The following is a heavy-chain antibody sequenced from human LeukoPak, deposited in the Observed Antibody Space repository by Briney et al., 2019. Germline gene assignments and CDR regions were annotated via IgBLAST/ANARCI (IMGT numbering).Heavy chain of an antibody. Sequence: PSETLSLTCTVSGGSISSSSYYWGWIRQPPGKGLEWIGSIHYSGSTYYNPSLKSRVTISVDTSKNQFSLKLSSVTAADTAVYYCARVGGLYFDYWGQGTLVTVSS. J-gene: IGHJ4*02. D-gene: IGHD3-16*01. CDR1: GGSISSSSYY. CDR2: IHYSGST. CDR3: ARVGGLYFDY. V-gene: IGHV4-39*07.